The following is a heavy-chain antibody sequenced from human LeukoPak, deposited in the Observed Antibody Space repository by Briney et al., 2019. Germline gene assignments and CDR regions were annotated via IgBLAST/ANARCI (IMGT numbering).Heavy chain of an antibody. V-gene: IGHV3-7*01. D-gene: IGHD2-2*01. CDR2: INRDGSEK. CDR3: ATKAGDCSTLIYYAQFDY. Sequence: GGSLRLSCAASGLTFSSCWMSWVRQAPGKGLEWVANINRDGSEKYYVDSVKGRFSISRDNAKNSVHLQMDSLRAEDTAVYYCATKAGDCSTLIYYAQFDYWGQGALVTVSS. J-gene: IGHJ4*02. CDR1: GLTFSSCW.